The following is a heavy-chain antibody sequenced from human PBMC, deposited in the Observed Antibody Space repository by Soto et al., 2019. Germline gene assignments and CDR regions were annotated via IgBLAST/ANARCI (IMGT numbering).Heavy chain of an antibody. CDR2: INHSGGT. Sequence: SETLSLTCAVYGGSFSCYYWSWIRQPPGKGLEWIGEINHSGGTNYNPSLKSRVSISGDTSQNQFSLKLDSVTAADTALYYCAGHSLQQSFTYWGQGTQVTVSS. CDR1: GGSFSCYY. CDR3: AGHSLQQSFTY. D-gene: IGHD6-13*01. J-gene: IGHJ4*02. V-gene: IGHV4-34*01.